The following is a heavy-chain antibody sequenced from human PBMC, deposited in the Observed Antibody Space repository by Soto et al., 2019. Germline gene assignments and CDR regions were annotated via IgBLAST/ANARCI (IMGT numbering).Heavy chain of an antibody. V-gene: IGHV1-69*13. J-gene: IGHJ6*02. CDR2: IIPIFGTA. CDR1: GGTFSSYA. CDR3: AVVVTAMGYYYYGMDV. D-gene: IGHD2-21*02. Sequence: SVKVSCKASGGTFSSYAISWVRQAPGQGLEWMGGIIPIFGTANYAQKFQGRVTITADESTSTAYTELSSLRSEDTAVYYCAVVVTAMGYYYYGMDVWGQGTTVTVSS.